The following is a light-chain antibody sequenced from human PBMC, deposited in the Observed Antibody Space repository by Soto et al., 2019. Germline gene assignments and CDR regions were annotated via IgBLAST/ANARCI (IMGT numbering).Light chain of an antibody. CDR1: SSDVGNYNY. J-gene: IGLJ3*02. CDR3: CSYAGSYTWV. V-gene: IGLV2-11*01. CDR2: NVS. Sequence: QSALTQPRSVSGSPGQSVTISCTGTSSDVGNYNYVSWYQQHPRKAAKLIIYNVSKRPSGVPDRFSASKSGNTASLTVSGLQADDEADYYCCSYAGSYTWVFGGGTKLTVL.